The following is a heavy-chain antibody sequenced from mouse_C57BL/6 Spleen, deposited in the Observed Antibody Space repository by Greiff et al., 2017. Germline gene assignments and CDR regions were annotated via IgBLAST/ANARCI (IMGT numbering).Heavy chain of an antibody. J-gene: IGHJ1*03. CDR2: IYPGDGDT. Sequence: QVQLQQSGAELVKPGASVKISCKASGYAFSSYWMNWVKQRPGKGLEWIGQIYPGDGDTNYNGKFKGKATLTADKSSSTAYMQLSSLTSEDSAVYFCARNYGSSRYFDVWGTGTTVTVSS. CDR1: GYAFSSYW. CDR3: ARNYGSSRYFDV. D-gene: IGHD1-1*01. V-gene: IGHV1-80*01.